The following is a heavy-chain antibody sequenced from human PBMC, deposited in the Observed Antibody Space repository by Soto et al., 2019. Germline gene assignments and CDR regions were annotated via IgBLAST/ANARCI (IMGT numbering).Heavy chain of an antibody. D-gene: IGHD3-10*01. V-gene: IGHV4-4*02. Sequence: SETLSLTCAVSSGSISSSNWWSWVRQPPGKGLEWIGEIYHSGSTNYNPSLKSRVTISVDKSKNQFSLKLSSVTAADTAVYYCARESGGYYGSGSYDYWGQGTLVTVSS. J-gene: IGHJ4*02. CDR2: IYHSGST. CDR1: SGSISSSNW. CDR3: ARESGGYYGSGSYDY.